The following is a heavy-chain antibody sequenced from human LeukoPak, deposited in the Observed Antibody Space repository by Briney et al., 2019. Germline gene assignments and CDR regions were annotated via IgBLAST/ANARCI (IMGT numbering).Heavy chain of an antibody. D-gene: IGHD3-10*01. J-gene: IGHJ5*02. CDR3: AKVGSRMVRGVINWFDP. CDR2: ISGSGGST. Sequence: GGSLRLSCAASGFTFSSYAMSWVRQAPGNGLEWVSAISGSGGSTYYADSVKGRFTISRDNSKNTLYLQMNSLRAEDTAVYYCAKVGSRMVRGVINWFDPWGQGTLVTVSS. V-gene: IGHV3-23*01. CDR1: GFTFSSYA.